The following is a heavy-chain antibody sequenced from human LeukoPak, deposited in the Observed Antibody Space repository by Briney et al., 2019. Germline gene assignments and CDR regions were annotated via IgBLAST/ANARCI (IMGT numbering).Heavy chain of an antibody. CDR1: GGSISSYY. Sequence: SETLSLTCTVSGGSISSYYWSWIRQPPGKGLECIGYVYYSGSTNYNPSLKSRVTISVDTSKNQFSLRLSSATAADTAVYYCASYSSGYYNYWGQGTLVTVSS. CDR3: ASYSSGYYNY. V-gene: IGHV4-59*08. J-gene: IGHJ4*02. D-gene: IGHD6-19*01. CDR2: VYYSGST.